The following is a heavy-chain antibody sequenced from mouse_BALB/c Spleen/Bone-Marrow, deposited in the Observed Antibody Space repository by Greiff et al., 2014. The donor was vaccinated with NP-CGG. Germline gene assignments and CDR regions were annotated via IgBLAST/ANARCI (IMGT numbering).Heavy chain of an antibody. CDR1: GYTFTSYY. J-gene: IGHJ4*01. CDR2: INPSNGGT. V-gene: IGHV1S81*02. CDR3: SRGRRDALDY. Sequence: QVQLQQSGAELVKPGASVKLSCKASGYTFTSYYMYWVKQRPGQGLEWFGEINPSNGGTNFNEKFKNKATLTVDKSPSTAYMQLSSLTSEDSAAYYCSRGRRDALDYWGQGTSVTVSS.